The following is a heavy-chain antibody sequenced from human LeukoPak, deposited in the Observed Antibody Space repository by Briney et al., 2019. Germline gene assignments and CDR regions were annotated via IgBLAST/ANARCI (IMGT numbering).Heavy chain of an antibody. CDR1: GYTFTGYY. CDR3: ARGRWPVDY. J-gene: IGHJ4*02. V-gene: IGHV1-8*03. D-gene: IGHD2-15*01. CDR2: INPNSGNT. Sequence: ASVKVSCKASGYTFTGYYMHWVRQAPGQGLEWMGWINPNSGNTGYAQKFQGRVTITRNTSISTAYMELSSLRSEDTAVYYCARGRWPVDYWGQGTLVTVSS.